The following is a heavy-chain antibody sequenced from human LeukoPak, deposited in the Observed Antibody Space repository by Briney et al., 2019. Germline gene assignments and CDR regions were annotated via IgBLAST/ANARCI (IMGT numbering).Heavy chain of an antibody. J-gene: IGHJ4*02. V-gene: IGHV1-2*02. CDR1: GYTFTGYY. CDR2: INCNSGDT. D-gene: IGHD3-10*01. Sequence: VRVSCXGSGYTFTGYYMHWVRQAPGQGLEWMGWINCNSGDTKYAQTFQDRVTMTRHTSVSTAYMELTTLRSDDTAVYYCARDLGHPSSRTYWGEGTEVTVSS. CDR3: ARDLGHPSSRTY.